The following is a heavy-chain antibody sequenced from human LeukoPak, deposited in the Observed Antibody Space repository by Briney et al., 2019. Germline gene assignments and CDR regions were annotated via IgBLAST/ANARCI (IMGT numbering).Heavy chain of an antibody. Sequence: PGGSLRLSCAASGFTFSSYGMHWVRQAPGKGLEWVAVISYDGSNKYYADSVKGRFTISRDNSKNTLYLQMNSLRAEDTAVYYCAKGAFYGSGSYSELYFDYWGQGTLVTVSS. V-gene: IGHV3-30*18. D-gene: IGHD3-10*01. CDR3: AKGAFYGSGSYSELYFDY. CDR1: GFTFSSYG. CDR2: ISYDGSNK. J-gene: IGHJ4*02.